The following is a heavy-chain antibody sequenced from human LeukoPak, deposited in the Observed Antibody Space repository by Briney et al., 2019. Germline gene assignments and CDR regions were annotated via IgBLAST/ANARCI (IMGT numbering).Heavy chain of an antibody. CDR2: ISYDGSNE. CDR3: AKDGGLWVSAHWGDS. V-gene: IGHV3-30*18. CDR1: GFTFSTYG. Sequence: GGSLRLSCAASGFTFSTYGMHWVRQAPGKGLEWVVVISYDGSNEYYADSVKGRFTISRDNSKNTLYLQMSILRAEDTAVYYCAKDGGLWVSAHWGDSWGRGTLVTVSS. J-gene: IGHJ4*02. D-gene: IGHD7-27*01.